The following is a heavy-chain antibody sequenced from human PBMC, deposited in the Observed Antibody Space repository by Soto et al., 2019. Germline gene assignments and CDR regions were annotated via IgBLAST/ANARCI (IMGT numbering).Heavy chain of an antibody. D-gene: IGHD1-1*01. Sequence: PGESLNISCKDSGERFTNYWIGWVRQMPGKGLELMGIVYPGDSDTRYSPSFQGKVTIAADKSISTAYLQWSSLQASDTAMYYCAIFTTGGVWGMDXWGQGTPVTVS. CDR2: VYPGDSDT. CDR1: GERFTNYW. J-gene: IGHJ6*02. V-gene: IGHV5-51*01. CDR3: AIFTTGGVWGMDX.